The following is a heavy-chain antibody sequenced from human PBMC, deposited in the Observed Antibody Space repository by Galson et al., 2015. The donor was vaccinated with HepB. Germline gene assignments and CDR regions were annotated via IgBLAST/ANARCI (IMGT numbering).Heavy chain of an antibody. CDR3: ARTDSSGWYYNWFDP. CDR1: GGTFSSYA. J-gene: IGHJ5*02. CDR2: IIPIFGTA. V-gene: IGHV1-69*06. D-gene: IGHD6-19*01. Sequence: SVKVSCKASGGTFSSYAISWVRQAPGQGLEWMGGIIPIFGTANYAQKFQGRVTITADKSTSTAYMELSSLRSEDTAVYYCARTDSSGWYYNWFDPWGQGTLVTVSS.